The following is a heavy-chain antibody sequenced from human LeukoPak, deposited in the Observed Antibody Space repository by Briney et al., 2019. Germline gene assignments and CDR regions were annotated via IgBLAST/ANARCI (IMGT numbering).Heavy chain of an antibody. CDR3: AKDMYSSSWYGSFDY. CDR2: ISWNSGSI. Sequence: GGSLRLPCAASGFTFDDYAMHWVRQAPGKGLEWVSGISWNSGSIGYADSVKGRFTISRDNAKNSLYLQMNSLRAEDAALYYCAKDMYSSSWYGSFDYWGQGTLVTVSS. J-gene: IGHJ4*02. CDR1: GFTFDDYA. D-gene: IGHD6-13*01. V-gene: IGHV3-9*01.